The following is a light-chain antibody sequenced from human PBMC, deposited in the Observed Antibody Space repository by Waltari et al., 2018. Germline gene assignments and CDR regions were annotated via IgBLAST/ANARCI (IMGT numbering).Light chain of an antibody. CDR2: GAS. CDR1: QSVSSSY. V-gene: IGKV3-20*01. Sequence: EMLLTQSPGTLSSSPGERATLPCRASQSVSSSYLAWYQQKPGQAPRLRIYGASSRATGIPDRFSGSGSGTDFTLTISRLEPEDFAVYYCQQYGSSPWTFGQGTKVEIK. J-gene: IGKJ1*01. CDR3: QQYGSSPWT.